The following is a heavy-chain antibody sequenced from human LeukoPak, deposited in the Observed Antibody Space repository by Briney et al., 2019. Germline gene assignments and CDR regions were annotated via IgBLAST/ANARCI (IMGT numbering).Heavy chain of an antibody. D-gene: IGHD2-15*01. CDR2: FDPEDGET. V-gene: IGHV1-24*01. Sequence: ASVKVSCKDSGYTLTESSMHWVRQAPGKGLEWMGGFDPEDGETIYAQKFQGRVTMTEDTSTDTAYMELSSLRSEDTAVYYCCGFCSGGSCHRFDPWGQGTLVTVSS. J-gene: IGHJ5*02. CDR1: GYTLTESS. CDR3: CGFCSGGSCHRFDP.